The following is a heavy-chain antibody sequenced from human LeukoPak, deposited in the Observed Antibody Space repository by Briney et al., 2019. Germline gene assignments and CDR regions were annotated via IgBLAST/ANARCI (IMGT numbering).Heavy chain of an antibody. V-gene: IGHV4-34*01. Sequence: SETLSLTCAVYGGSFSGYYWSWIRQPPGKGLEWIGEINHSGSTNYNPSLKSRVTISVDTSKNQFSLKLSSVTAADTAVYYCARSIAARKASVDYWGQGTLVTVSS. CDR3: ARSIAARKASVDY. CDR2: INHSGST. CDR1: GGSFSGYY. J-gene: IGHJ4*02. D-gene: IGHD6-6*01.